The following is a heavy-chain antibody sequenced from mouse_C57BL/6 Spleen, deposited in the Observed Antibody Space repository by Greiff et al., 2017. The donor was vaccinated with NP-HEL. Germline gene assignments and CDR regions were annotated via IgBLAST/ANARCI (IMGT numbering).Heavy chain of an antibody. V-gene: IGHV5-4*01. D-gene: IGHD4-1*01. CDR1: GFTFSSYA. J-gene: IGHJ2*01. CDR3: ARRTGTRYFDY. Sequence: DVHLVESGGGLVKPGGSLKLSCAASGFTFSSYAMSWVRQTPEKRLEWVATISDGGSYTYYPDNVKGRFTISRDNAKNNLYLQMSHLKSEDTAMYYCARRTGTRYFDYWGQGTTLTVSS. CDR2: ISDGGSYT.